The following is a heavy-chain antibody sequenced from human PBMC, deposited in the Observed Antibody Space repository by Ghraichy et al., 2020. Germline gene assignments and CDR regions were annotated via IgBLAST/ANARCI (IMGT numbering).Heavy chain of an antibody. D-gene: IGHD4-17*01. J-gene: IGHJ4*02. V-gene: IGHV1-2*06. CDR2: ITPNNGDT. CDR1: GYTFTDYY. CDR3: ATDRRSDGDYFFYS. Sequence: ASVKVSCKAAGYTFTDYYIHWVRQAPGQGLEWMGRITPNNGDTNYEQKFRGRITMTSDTSISKAYMELTSLRSDDTAVYYCATDRRSDGDYFFYSWGQGTLVTVSS.